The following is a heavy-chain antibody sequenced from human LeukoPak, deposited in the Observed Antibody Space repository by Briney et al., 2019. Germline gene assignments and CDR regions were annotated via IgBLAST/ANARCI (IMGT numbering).Heavy chain of an antibody. CDR2: INSDGSSI. Sequence: GGSLRLSCAASGFTFSSYWMHWVRQAPGKGLVWVSRINSDGSSISYADSVKGRFTISRDNAKNSLYLQMNSLRAEDTAVYYCARDRRVGATTWFDPWGQGTLVTVSS. J-gene: IGHJ5*02. CDR3: ARDRRVGATTWFDP. CDR1: GFTFSSYW. D-gene: IGHD1-26*01. V-gene: IGHV3-74*01.